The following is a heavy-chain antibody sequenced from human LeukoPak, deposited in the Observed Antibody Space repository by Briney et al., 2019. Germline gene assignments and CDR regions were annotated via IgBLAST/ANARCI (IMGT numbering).Heavy chain of an antibody. Sequence: SQTLSLTCTVSGGSISSGSYYWSWIRQPAGKGLEWIGRIYTSGSTNYNPSLKSRVTISVDTSKNQFSLKLSSVTAADTAVYYCARDNSDGYDCFDYWGQRTLVTVSS. CDR3: ARDNSDGYDCFDY. D-gene: IGHD5-12*01. V-gene: IGHV4-61*02. J-gene: IGHJ4*02. CDR1: GGSISSGSYY. CDR2: IYTSGST.